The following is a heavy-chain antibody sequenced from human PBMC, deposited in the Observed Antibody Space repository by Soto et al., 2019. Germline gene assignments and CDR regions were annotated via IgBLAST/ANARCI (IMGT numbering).Heavy chain of an antibody. V-gene: IGHV3-74*01. J-gene: IGHJ5*02. CDR2: IDTDGGCT. CDR1: GFTLRSHR. Sequence: EVQLVESGGGLVQPGGSLRVSCAASGFTLRSHRIHWVRQAPGKGLEWVSRIDTDGGCTSYADSVKGRFTISTDKAKNTVYLQMNGLRAEDTAVYYCATVFDLWGQGTLVTVSS. CDR3: ATVFDL.